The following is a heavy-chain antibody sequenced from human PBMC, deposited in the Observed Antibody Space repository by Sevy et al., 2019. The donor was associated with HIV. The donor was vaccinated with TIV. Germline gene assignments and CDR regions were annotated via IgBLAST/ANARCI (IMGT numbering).Heavy chain of an antibody. CDR2: FDPEDGET. D-gene: IGHD3-22*01. CDR1: GYTLTQVS. J-gene: IGHJ4*02. Sequence: ASVNVSCKVSGYTLTQVSMHWVRQAPGEGLEWMGSFDPEDGETIYAQKFQGRVTMTEDTSTDTAYMELNSLRSEDTAVYFCATTKDYYDSSGCPFDYWGQGTLVTVSS. CDR3: ATTKDYYDSSGCPFDY. V-gene: IGHV1-24*01.